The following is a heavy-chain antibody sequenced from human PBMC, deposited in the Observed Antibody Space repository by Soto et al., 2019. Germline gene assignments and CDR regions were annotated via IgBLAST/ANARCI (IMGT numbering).Heavy chain of an antibody. Sequence: QVQLVESGGGAVQPGRSLRLSCVASGFTFSSYGMHWVRQAPGKGLEWVAVISYDGSNKYYADSVKGRFTISRDNSKNTLHLQVNCLRAEATAVYYCSNRGGMRIQLPPAYWGQGTLVIVSS. CDR1: GFTFSSYG. CDR2: ISYDGSNK. J-gene: IGHJ4*02. D-gene: IGHD5-18*01. V-gene: IGHV3-30*18. CDR3: SNRGGMRIQLPPAY.